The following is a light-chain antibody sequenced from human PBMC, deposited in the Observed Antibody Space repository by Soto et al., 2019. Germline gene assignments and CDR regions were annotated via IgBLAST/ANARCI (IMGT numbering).Light chain of an antibody. CDR1: SSDVGGYNY. CDR2: DVS. J-gene: IGLJ1*01. V-gene: IGLV2-14*01. CDR3: SSYTSSSTSV. Sequence: QSALTQPASVSGSPGQSITISCTGTSSDVGGYNYVSWYQQHPGKAPKLMIYDVSNRPSGVSNRFSGSKSGNTASLTISGLQAEDEADYYFSSYTSSSTSVFGTGTQVTVL.